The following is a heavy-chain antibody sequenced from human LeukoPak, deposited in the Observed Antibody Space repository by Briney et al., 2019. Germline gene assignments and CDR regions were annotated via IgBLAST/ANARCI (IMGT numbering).Heavy chain of an antibody. V-gene: IGHV1-8*01. CDR3: ARGVWGDGLYWFDP. D-gene: IGHD3-16*01. J-gene: IGHJ5*02. CDR2: MNANSGNT. Sequence: ASVKVSCKASGYTFTSYDINWVRQATGQGLEWMGWMNANSGNTGYAQKFQGRVTMTRNTSISTAYMELSSLRSEDTAVYYCARGVWGDGLYWFDPWGQGTLVTVSS. CDR1: GYTFTSYD.